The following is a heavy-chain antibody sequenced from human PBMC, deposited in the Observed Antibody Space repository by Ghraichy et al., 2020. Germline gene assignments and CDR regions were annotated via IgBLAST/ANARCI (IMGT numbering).Heavy chain of an antibody. CDR2: TRNKANSYTT. D-gene: IGHD6-13*01. J-gene: IGHJ6*02. CDR1: GFPFSDHY. CDR3: ARAYSSSWYDYYYGMDV. Sequence: LSLTCAASGFPFSDHYMDWVRQAPGTGLEWVGRTRNKANSYTTEYAASVKGRFTISRDDSKNSLYLQMNSLKTEDTAVYYCARAYSSSWYDYYYGMDVWGQGTTVSVSS. V-gene: IGHV3-72*01.